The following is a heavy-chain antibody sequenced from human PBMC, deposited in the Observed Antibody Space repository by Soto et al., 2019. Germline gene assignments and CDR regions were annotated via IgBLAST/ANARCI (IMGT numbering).Heavy chain of an antibody. CDR2: ISYDGSNK. D-gene: IGHD3-3*01. Sequence: GESLKISCAASGFTFSSYGMHWVRQAPGKGLEWVAVISYDGSNKYYADSVKGRFTISRDNSKNTLYLQMNSLRAEDTAVYYCAKDFSLNYDFWSGYYSVKHYYYYYGMDVWGQGTTVTVSS. J-gene: IGHJ6*02. CDR3: AKDFSLNYDFWSGYYSVKHYYYYYGMDV. V-gene: IGHV3-30*18. CDR1: GFTFSSYG.